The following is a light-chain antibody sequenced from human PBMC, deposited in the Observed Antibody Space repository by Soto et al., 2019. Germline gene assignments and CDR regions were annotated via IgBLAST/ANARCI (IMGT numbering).Light chain of an antibody. CDR2: GAY. V-gene: IGKV3-20*01. Sequence: VRTQYPDTLSVSPGERATLSCRASQSVINSYLAWYQQKPGQAPRLLLYGAYNRATGIPDRFSGSGSGTDFTLTISRLEPEDFAVYYCHQYGISPITFGQGTRLEIK. J-gene: IGKJ5*01. CDR3: HQYGISPIT. CDR1: QSVINSY.